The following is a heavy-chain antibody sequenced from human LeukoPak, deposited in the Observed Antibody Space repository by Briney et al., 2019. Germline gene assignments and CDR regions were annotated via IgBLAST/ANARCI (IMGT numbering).Heavy chain of an antibody. CDR3: AKDQNVVVSAASR. Sequence: GGSLRLSCAASVFTFSSYAMIWAPQAPGKGLEWFSAISGSGGSTYYADSVKGRFTISRDNSKNTLYLQMNSLRAEDTAVYYCAKDQNVVVSAASRWGQGTLVTVSS. CDR1: VFTFSSYA. D-gene: IGHD2-2*01. CDR2: ISGSGGST. V-gene: IGHV3-23*01. J-gene: IGHJ4*02.